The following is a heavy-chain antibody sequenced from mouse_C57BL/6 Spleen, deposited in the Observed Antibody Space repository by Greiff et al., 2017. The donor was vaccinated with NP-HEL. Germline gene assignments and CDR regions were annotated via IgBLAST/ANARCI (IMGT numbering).Heavy chain of an antibody. Sequence: EVKLMESGPGLVKPSQSLSLTCSVTGYSITSGYYWNWIRQFPGNKLEWMGYISYDGSNNYNPSLKNRISITRDTSKNQFFLKLNSVTTEDTATYYCASSYYSNPWFAYWGQGTLVTVSA. CDR2: ISYDGSN. D-gene: IGHD2-5*01. V-gene: IGHV3-6*01. CDR3: ASSYYSNPWFAY. CDR1: GYSITSGYY. J-gene: IGHJ3*01.